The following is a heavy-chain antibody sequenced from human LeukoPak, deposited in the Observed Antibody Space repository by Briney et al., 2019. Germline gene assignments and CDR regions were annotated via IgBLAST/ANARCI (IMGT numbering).Heavy chain of an antibody. Sequence: PSETLSLTCAVYGGSFSGYYWSWIRQPPGKGLEWIGEINHSGSTNYNPSLKSRVTISVDTSKNQFSLKLSSVTAADTAVYYCARVRSGSPRLLWFGEFSYGMDVWGQGTTVTVSS. CDR3: ARVRSGSPRLLWFGEFSYGMDV. CDR2: INHSGST. D-gene: IGHD3-10*01. V-gene: IGHV4-34*01. J-gene: IGHJ6*02. CDR1: GGSFSGYY.